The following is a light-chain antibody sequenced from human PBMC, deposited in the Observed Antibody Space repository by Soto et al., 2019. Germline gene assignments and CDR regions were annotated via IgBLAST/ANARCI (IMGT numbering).Light chain of an antibody. J-gene: IGLJ1*01. Sequence: QSVLTQPPSVSGAPGQRVTISCTGSSSNIGAGYDVHWYQQLPGTAPKLLIYGNSNRPSGFPDRFSGSKSGTSASLAITGLQAEDEADYYCQSYDSSLSGLDVFGTGTKLTVL. V-gene: IGLV1-40*01. CDR3: QSYDSSLSGLDV. CDR2: GNS. CDR1: SSNIGAGYD.